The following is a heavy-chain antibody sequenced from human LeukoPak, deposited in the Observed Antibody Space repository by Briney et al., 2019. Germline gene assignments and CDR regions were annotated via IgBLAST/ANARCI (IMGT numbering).Heavy chain of an antibody. CDR2: IYYSGST. Sequence: SETLSLTCTVSGGSISSYYWSWIRQPPGKGLEWIGYIYYSGSTNYNPSLKSRVTISVDTSKNQFSLKLSSVTAADTAVYYCARHGPGTTEWDYWGQGTLVTVSS. CDR3: ARHGPGTTEWDY. J-gene: IGHJ4*02. V-gene: IGHV4-59*08. D-gene: IGHD1-1*01. CDR1: GGSISSYY.